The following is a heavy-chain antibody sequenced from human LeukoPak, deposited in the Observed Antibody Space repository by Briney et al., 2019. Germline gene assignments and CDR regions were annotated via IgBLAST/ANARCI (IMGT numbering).Heavy chain of an antibody. D-gene: IGHD2-15*01. CDR2: IIPLFGTA. V-gene: IGHV1-69*05. J-gene: IGHJ4*02. CDR1: GGSFSSEA. CDR3: GRKAGDCGGNSCYSIDY. Sequence: SVKVSCKAFGGSFSSEAISWVRQAPGQGLEWMGGIIPLFGTANYAQKFQGRVTITTDESTSTAYMEVSSLRSEDTAVYYCGRKAGDCGGNSCYSIDYWRQGTLVSVSS.